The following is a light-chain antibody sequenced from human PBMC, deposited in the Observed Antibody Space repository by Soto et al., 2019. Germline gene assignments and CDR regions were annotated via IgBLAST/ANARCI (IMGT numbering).Light chain of an antibody. Sequence: QSVLTQPRSVSGSPGQSVPISWSGTGSDIADTYVSWFQQHPGKVPKLIIYDVNKRPSGVPDRFSGSKSGNAASLTISGLQAEDEADYYCCSYAGTFTWVFGGGTKLTVL. CDR1: GSDIADTY. V-gene: IGLV2-11*01. J-gene: IGLJ3*02. CDR3: CSYAGTFTWV. CDR2: DVN.